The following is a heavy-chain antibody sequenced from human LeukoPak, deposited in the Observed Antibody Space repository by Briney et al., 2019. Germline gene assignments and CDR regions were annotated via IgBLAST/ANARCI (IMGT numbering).Heavy chain of an antibody. D-gene: IGHD3-9*01. J-gene: IGHJ4*02. Sequence: PSETLSLTCTVSGGSISSYYWSWIRQPPGKGLEYIGNIFYIGTTNYNPSLKSRVTMSVDTSNNQLSLMMTSVTAADTAVFYCARTPQGDNYFDYWGQGTLVTVSS. CDR3: ARTPQGDNYFDY. V-gene: IGHV4-59*12. CDR2: IFYIGTT. CDR1: GGSISSYY.